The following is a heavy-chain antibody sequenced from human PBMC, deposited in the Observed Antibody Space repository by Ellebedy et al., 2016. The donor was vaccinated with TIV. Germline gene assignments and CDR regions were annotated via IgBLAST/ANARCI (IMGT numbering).Heavy chain of an antibody. Sequence: GESLKISCAASGFTVSSNYMSWVRQAPGKGLEWVSAISGSGGSTYYADSVKGRFTISRDNSKNTLYLQMNSLRAEDTAVYYCAKELWFGEGWFDPWGQGTMVTVSS. D-gene: IGHD3-10*01. V-gene: IGHV3-23*01. J-gene: IGHJ5*02. CDR3: AKELWFGEGWFDP. CDR2: ISGSGGST. CDR1: GFTVSSNY.